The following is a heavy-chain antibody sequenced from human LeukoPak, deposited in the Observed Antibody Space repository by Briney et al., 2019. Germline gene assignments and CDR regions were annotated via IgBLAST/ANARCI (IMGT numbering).Heavy chain of an antibody. CDR1: GDSISSTSYY. D-gene: IGHD2-15*01. CDR2: IYYSGTT. CDR3: ARLNRQCSGGSCHSGWFDP. Sequence: SETLSLTCAVSGDSISSTSYYWAWIRQPPGRGLEWIGTIYYSGTTYYNPSLKSRVTISVDTPKNQFSLKLSSVTAADTAVYYCARLNRQCSGGSCHSGWFDPWGQGALVTVSS. J-gene: IGHJ5*02. V-gene: IGHV4-39*01.